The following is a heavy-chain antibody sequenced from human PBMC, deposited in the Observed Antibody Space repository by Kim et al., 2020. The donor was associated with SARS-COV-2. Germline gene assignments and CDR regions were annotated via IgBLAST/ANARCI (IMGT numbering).Heavy chain of an antibody. CDR3: ARDTTFWSGFNWFDP. CDR2: IISSSSYI. V-gene: IGHV3-21*01. CDR1: GFTFSSYS. J-gene: IGHJ5*02. Sequence: GGSLRLSCAASGFTFSSYSMNWVRQAPGKGLEWVSSIISSSSYIYYEDSVKGRFTISRDNAKNSLYLQMNSLRAEDTAVYYCARDTTFWSGFNWFDPWGQGTKVTVS. D-gene: IGHD3-3*01.